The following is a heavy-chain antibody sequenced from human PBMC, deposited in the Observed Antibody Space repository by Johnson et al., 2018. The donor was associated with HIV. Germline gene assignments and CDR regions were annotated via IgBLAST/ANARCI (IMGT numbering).Heavy chain of an antibody. D-gene: IGHD5-12*01. J-gene: IGHJ3*02. CDR2: IYSGGST. CDR1: GFTFSSYA. V-gene: IGHV3-66*02. Sequence: VQLVESGGGLVQPGGSLRLSCAASGFTFSSYAMSWVRQAPGKGLEWVSVIYSGGSTYYADSVKGRFTISRDDARNTLYLQMNSLRIEDTGLYYCARSHRYGTMMATIRPFDIWGQGTMVTVSS. CDR3: ARSHRYGTMMATIRPFDI.